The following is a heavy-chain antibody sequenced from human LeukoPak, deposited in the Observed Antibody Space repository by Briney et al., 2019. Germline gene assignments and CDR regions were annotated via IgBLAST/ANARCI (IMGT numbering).Heavy chain of an antibody. D-gene: IGHD3-22*01. CDR2: ISSFGSYI. CDR3: ARDPARYYYDSSGYYYVGANDY. CDR1: RFTFSSYS. Sequence: GGSLRLSCAASRFTFSSYSMNWVRQAPGKGLEWVSSISSFGSYIYYADSVKGRFTISRDNAKNTLYLQMNSLRAEDTAVYYCARDPARYYYDSSGYYYVGANDYWGQGTLVAVSS. V-gene: IGHV3-21*01. J-gene: IGHJ4*02.